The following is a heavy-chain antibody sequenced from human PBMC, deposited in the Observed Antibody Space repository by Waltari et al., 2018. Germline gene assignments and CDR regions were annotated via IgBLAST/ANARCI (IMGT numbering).Heavy chain of an antibody. D-gene: IGHD5-12*01. Sequence: QVQLQESGPGLVKPSGTLSLTRVVYGGSISSGNWWSWVRQPPGKGLEWIGEIYHSGSTNYNPSLKSRLSISLDKSKNQFSLNLSSVTAADTAVYYCARDRGLRGGYDSWGQGTLVTVSS. J-gene: IGHJ5*02. CDR2: IYHSGST. V-gene: IGHV4-4*02. CDR1: GGSISSGNW. CDR3: ARDRGLRGGYDS.